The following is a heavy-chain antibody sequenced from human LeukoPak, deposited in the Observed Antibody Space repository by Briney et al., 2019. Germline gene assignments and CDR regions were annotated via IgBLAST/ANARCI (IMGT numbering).Heavy chain of an antibody. CDR1: GFTFSSYA. V-gene: IGHV3-23*01. CDR2: ISAGGGST. D-gene: IGHD2-15*01. CDR3: AKGTLGYCSGGSCYSGY. J-gene: IGHJ4*02. Sequence: GGSLRLSCAASGFTFSSYAMIWVRQAPGKGLEWVSVISAGGGSTDFADSVKGRFTVSRDNSKNTLYLQMSCLRAEDTAVYYCAKGTLGYCSGGSCYSGYWGQGTLVTVSS.